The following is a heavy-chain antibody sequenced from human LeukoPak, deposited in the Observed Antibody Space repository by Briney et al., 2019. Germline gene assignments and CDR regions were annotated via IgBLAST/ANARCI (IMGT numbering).Heavy chain of an antibody. CDR3: ARDGGYVILTGYCNY. J-gene: IGHJ4*02. CDR1: GYAFTSYY. Sequence: GASVKVSCKASGYAFTSYYMHWVRQAPGQGLEWMGIINPSGGFTIYAQKFQGRVTMTRDTSTSTVYMELSSLGSEDTAVYYCARDGGYVILTGYCNYWGQGTLVTVSS. D-gene: IGHD3-9*01. CDR2: INPSGGFT. V-gene: IGHV1-46*01.